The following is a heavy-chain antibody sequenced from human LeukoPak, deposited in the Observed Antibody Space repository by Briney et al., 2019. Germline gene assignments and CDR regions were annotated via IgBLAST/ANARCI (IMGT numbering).Heavy chain of an antibody. CDR1: SGSINYYY. Sequence: SETLSLTCTVSSGSINYYYWSWLRQPPGKGLEWIGYIYYSGSTNYNPSLKSRATISVDTSKNQFSLKLSSVTAAHTAVYSFARGLCPSPSTCLDPWGQGTLVTVSS. J-gene: IGHJ5*02. V-gene: IGHV4-59*01. D-gene: IGHD2-2*01. CDR2: IYYSGST. CDR3: ARGLCPSPSTCLDP.